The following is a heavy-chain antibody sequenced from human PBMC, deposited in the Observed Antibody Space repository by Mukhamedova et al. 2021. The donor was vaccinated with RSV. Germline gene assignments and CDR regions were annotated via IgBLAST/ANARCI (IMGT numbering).Heavy chain of an antibody. V-gene: IGHV3-53*04. CDR3: ARLVRGVIDY. Sequence: AESVKGRFTISRHNSKNTLYLQMNSLRAEDTAVYYCARLVRGVIDYWGQGTLVTVSS. D-gene: IGHD3-10*01. J-gene: IGHJ4*02.